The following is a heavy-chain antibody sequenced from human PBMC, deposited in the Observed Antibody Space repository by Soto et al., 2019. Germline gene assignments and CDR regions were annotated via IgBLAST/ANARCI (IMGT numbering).Heavy chain of an antibody. V-gene: IGHV3-23*05. CDR2: INHNSGYA. CDR3: AKAVSNRVGAKLYYFDY. CDR1: GFPFDLYL. D-gene: IGHD1-26*01. J-gene: IGHJ4*02. Sequence: GGSLRLSCSASGFPFDLYLMHWVRQVPGKELEWVSLINHNSGYAYYTDSVKGRFTISRDNSKNTLYLQMNSLRAEDMAIYYCAKAVSNRVGAKLYYFDYWGQGALVTVSS.